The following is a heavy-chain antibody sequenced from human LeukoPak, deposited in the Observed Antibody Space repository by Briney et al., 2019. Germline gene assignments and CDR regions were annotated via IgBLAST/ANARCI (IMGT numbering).Heavy chain of an antibody. Sequence: GGSLRLSCAASGFTFSSYAMHWVRQAPGKGLDWVAVISYDGSNKNYADSVKGRFTISRDNSKNTLYLQMNSLRAEDTAVYYCARDPLAAAQRGYFDYWGQGTLVTVSS. V-gene: IGHV3-30-3*01. D-gene: IGHD6-13*01. J-gene: IGHJ4*02. CDR2: ISYDGSNK. CDR1: GFTFSSYA. CDR3: ARDPLAAAQRGYFDY.